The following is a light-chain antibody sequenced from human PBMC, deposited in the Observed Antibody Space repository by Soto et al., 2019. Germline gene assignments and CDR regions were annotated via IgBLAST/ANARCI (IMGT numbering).Light chain of an antibody. CDR2: EVT. CDR3: NSYVGNDNWV. V-gene: IGLV2-8*01. Sequence: QSALTQTPSASGSPGQSVTISCTGTSSDVGAYKYVSWYQQYPGKAPKLMIYEVTKRPSGVPDRFSGSKSDTTVSLTVSGLKAKDEADYYCNSYVGNDNWVFGGGTKVTV. J-gene: IGLJ3*02. CDR1: SSDVGAYKY.